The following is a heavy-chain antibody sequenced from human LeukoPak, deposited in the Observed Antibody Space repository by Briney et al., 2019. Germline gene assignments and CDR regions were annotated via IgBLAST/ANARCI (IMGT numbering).Heavy chain of an antibody. D-gene: IGHD3-3*01. Sequence: GGSLRLSCVASGFTFGKYWMSWVRQAPGKGLEWVANIKLDGSEKNYVDSVEGRFTISRDNTKNSLYLQMNSLRAEDTAVFYCARDQYDTWSRRGNFDSWGQGTLVIVSS. V-gene: IGHV3-7*03. CDR3: ARDQYDTWSRRGNFDS. CDR2: IKLDGSEK. J-gene: IGHJ4*02. CDR1: GFTFGKYW.